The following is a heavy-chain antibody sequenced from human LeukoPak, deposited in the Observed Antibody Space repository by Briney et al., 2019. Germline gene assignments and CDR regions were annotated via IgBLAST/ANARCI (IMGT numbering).Heavy chain of an antibody. CDR3: ARSPSYYGSAHYFDY. V-gene: IGHV3-49*03. CDR1: GFTFGDYA. CDR2: IRSKAYGGTT. Sequence: PGRSLRLSCTASGFTFGDYAISWFRQAPGKGLEWVGFIRSKAYGGTTEYAASVKGRFTISRDDSKNTLYLQMNSLGAEDTAVYYCARSPSYYGSAHYFDYWGQGTLVTVSS. D-gene: IGHD3-10*01. J-gene: IGHJ4*02.